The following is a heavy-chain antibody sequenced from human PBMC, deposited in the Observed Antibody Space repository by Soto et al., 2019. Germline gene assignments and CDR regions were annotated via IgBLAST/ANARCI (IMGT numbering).Heavy chain of an antibody. V-gene: IGHV1-18*01. CDR2: ITAYNGNT. J-gene: IGHJ5*02. CDR1: GYIFTSYG. Sequence: QVQLVQSGAEVKKPGASVKVSCKASGYIFTSYGISWVRQAPGQGLEWMGWITAYNGNTNYAQSLQGRVTMTADTSTTKDDMELRSLRSDATAVYYWARGGVGSTSGWFDPWGQGTLVTVSS. D-gene: IGHD1-26*01. CDR3: ARGGVGSTSGWFDP.